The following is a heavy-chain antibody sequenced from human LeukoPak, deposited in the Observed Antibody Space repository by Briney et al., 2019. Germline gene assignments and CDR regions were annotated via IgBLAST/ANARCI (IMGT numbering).Heavy chain of an antibody. J-gene: IGHJ6*02. CDR1: GGSISSYY. D-gene: IGHD6-13*01. V-gene: IGHV4-59*08. CDR3: ARHTHPDGYSSSWYVYYYGMDV. CDR2: IYYSGST. Sequence: SETLSLTCTVSGGSISSYYWSWIRQPPGKGLEWIGYIYYSGSTNYNPSLKSRVTISVDTSKNQFSLKLSSVTAADTAVYYCARHTHPDGYSSSWYVYYYGMDVWGQGTTVTVSS.